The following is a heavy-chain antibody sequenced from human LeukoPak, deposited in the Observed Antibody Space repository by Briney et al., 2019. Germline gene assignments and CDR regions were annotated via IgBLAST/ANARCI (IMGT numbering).Heavy chain of an antibody. J-gene: IGHJ6*02. V-gene: IGHV5-51*01. Sequence: PGESLKISCKGSGYSFTSYWIGWVRQMPGKGLEWMGIIYPGDSDTRYSPSFQGQVTISADKSISTAYLQWSSLKASDAAMYYCASRSRGSGSYYYYYGMDVWGQGTTVTVSS. D-gene: IGHD3-10*01. CDR1: GYSFTSYW. CDR2: IYPGDSDT. CDR3: ASRSRGSGSYYYYYGMDV.